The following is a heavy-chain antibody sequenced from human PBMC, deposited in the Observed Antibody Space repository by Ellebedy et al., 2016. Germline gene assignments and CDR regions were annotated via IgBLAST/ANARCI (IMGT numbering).Heavy chain of an antibody. J-gene: IGHJ6*02. Sequence: ESLKISCTVSGGSISSSSYYWGWIRQPPGKGLEWIGSIYYSGSTYYNPSLKSRVTISVDTSKNQFSLKLSSVTAADTAVYYCARHTDLSGMDVWGQGTTVTVSS. V-gene: IGHV4-39*01. CDR3: ARHTDLSGMDV. D-gene: IGHD2-8*02. CDR2: IYYSGST. CDR1: GGSISSSSYY.